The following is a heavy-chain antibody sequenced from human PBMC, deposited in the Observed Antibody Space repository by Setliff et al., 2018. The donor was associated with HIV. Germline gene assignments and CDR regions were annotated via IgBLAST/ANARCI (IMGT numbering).Heavy chain of an antibody. Sequence: SSETLSLTCTVSGGSTSSISYYWGWIRQPPGKGLEWIGSIYYSGSTYYNPSLKSRVTISVDTSKNQFSLKLSYVTAADTAVYYCASYRKAERWLQLGGNFDYWGQGTLVTVSS. CDR2: IYYSGST. V-gene: IGHV4-39*01. CDR1: GGSTSSISYY. D-gene: IGHD5-12*01. CDR3: ASYRKAERWLQLGGNFDY. J-gene: IGHJ4*02.